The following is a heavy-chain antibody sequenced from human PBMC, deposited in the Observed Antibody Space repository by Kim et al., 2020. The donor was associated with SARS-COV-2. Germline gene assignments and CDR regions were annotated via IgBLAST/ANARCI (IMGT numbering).Heavy chain of an antibody. Sequence: ASVKVSCKASGYTFTSYYMHWVRQAPGQGLEWMGIINPSGGSTSYAQKFQGRVTMTRDTSTSTVYMELSSLRSEDTAVYYCAVDPVRADWFDPWGQGTLVTVSS. V-gene: IGHV1-46*01. D-gene: IGHD2-2*01. CDR2: INPSGGST. CDR1: GYTFTSYY. CDR3: AVDPVRADWFDP. J-gene: IGHJ5*02.